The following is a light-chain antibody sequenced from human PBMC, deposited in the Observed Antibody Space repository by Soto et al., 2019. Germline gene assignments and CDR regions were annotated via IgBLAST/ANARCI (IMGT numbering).Light chain of an antibody. CDR1: QSVSSY. CDR3: QQRSNWPHT. Sequence: DIVSTQSPATLSLSPGERATLSCRASQSVSSYLAWYQQKPGQAPRLLIYDASKRATAIPARFSGSGSGTDFTLTISSLEPEDSADYYCQQRSNWPHTFGQGTKLEIK. CDR2: DAS. J-gene: IGKJ2*01. V-gene: IGKV3-11*01.